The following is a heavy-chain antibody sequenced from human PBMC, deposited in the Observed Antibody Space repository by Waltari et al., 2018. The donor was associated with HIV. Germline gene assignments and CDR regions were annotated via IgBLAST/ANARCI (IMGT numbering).Heavy chain of an antibody. V-gene: IGHV3-30*18. CDR1: GFKFSSYG. CDR2: IVYDGSET. D-gene: IGHD3-10*01. J-gene: IGHJ4*02. CDR3: VKATGRRSGPYDS. Sequence: QVQLVESGGGIVRPGRSRRLSCVASGFKFSSYGMHWVRQVPGKGPEWVAVIVYDGSETYYADSVRGRFTISRDNAKNTLSLHMDRLTLDDTALYYCVKATGRRSGPYDSWGQGTLVTVSS.